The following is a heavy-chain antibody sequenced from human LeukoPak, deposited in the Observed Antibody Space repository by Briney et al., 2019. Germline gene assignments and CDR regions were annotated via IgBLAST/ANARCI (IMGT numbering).Heavy chain of an antibody. J-gene: IGHJ4*02. Sequence: PGGSLRLSRAASGFTFSSYSMNWVRQAPGKGLEWVSSISSSSSYIYYADSVKGRFTISRDNAKNSLYLQMNSLRAEDTAVYYCAKDHSITMVRGVIIDYWGQGTLVTVSS. CDR2: ISSSSSYI. D-gene: IGHD3-10*01. V-gene: IGHV3-21*01. CDR3: AKDHSITMVRGVIIDY. CDR1: GFTFSSYS.